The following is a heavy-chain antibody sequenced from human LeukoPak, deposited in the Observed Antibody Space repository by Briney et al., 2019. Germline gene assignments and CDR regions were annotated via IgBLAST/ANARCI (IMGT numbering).Heavy chain of an antibody. J-gene: IGHJ3*02. Sequence: SQTLSLTCTVSGGSISSGGYYWSWIRQPPGKGLEWIGYIYHSGSTYYNPSLKSRVTISVDRSKNQFSLKLSSVTAADTAVYYCARDNKWGVVPAATDAFDIWGQGTMVTVSS. CDR1: GGSISSGGYY. CDR3: ARDNKWGVVPAATDAFDI. D-gene: IGHD2-2*01. V-gene: IGHV4-30-2*01. CDR2: IYHSGST.